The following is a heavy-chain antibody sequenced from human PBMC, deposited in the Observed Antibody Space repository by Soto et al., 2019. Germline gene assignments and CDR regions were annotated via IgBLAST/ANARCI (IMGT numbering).Heavy chain of an antibody. CDR3: AKDRVIIVKAGAAFDV. J-gene: IGHJ3*01. V-gene: IGHV3-23*01. Sequence: EVQLMESGGGLVQPGGSLRLSCAGSGFTLSMSAVSWVRQAPGKGLEWVSYISDSGDRTYYADSVKGRFTISRDRSKNTVSLQMNTLRAEDTALYYCAKDRVIIVKAGAAFDVWGQGTMVTVSS. D-gene: IGHD3-16*02. CDR1: GFTLSMSA. CDR2: ISDSGDRT.